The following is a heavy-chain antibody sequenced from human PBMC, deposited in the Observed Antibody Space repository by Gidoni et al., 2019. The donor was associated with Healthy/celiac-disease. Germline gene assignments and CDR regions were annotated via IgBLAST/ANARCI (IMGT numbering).Heavy chain of an antibody. V-gene: IGHV5-51*01. D-gene: IGHD2-15*01. CDR2: IYPGDSDT. CDR1: GYRFTNDW. J-gene: IGHJ3*02. CDR3: ARRDCSAGSCYPDDGFDI. Sequence: EVQLVQSGAEVKKPGESLKISCKGSGYRFTNDWIGWVRQMPGKGLEWMGVIYPGDSDTRYSPSFQGRITMSVDKSINTAYLQWSSLKASDTAIYYCARRDCSAGSCYPDDGFDIWGQGTMVTVSS.